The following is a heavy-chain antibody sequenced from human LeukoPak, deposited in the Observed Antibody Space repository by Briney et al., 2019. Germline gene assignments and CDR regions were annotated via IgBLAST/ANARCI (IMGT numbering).Heavy chain of an antibody. V-gene: IGHV3-30-3*01. J-gene: IGHJ4*02. D-gene: IGHD3-3*01. CDR3: ARDSYYDFWSGFRGNFDY. Sequence: GRSPRLSCAASGFTFSSYAMHWVRQAPGKGLEWVAVISYDGSNKYYADSVKGRFTISRDNSKNTLYLQMNSLRAEDTAVYYCARDSYYDFWSGFRGNFDYWGQGTLVTVSS. CDR2: ISYDGSNK. CDR1: GFTFSSYA.